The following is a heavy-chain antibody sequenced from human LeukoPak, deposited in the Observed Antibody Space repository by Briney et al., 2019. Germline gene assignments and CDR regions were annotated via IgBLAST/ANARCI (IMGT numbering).Heavy chain of an antibody. CDR1: GGSISSYY. V-gene: IGHV4-4*09. CDR2: IYTSGST. CDR3: GRNAGNTGGGDLDY. J-gene: IGHJ4*02. Sequence: SETLSLTCTVSGGSISSYYWSWIRQPPGKGLEWIGYIYTSGSTNYNPSLKSRVTISVDTSKNQFSLKLSSVPAADTAVYYCGRNAGNTGGGDLDYWGQGTLVTVSS. D-gene: IGHD1-14*01.